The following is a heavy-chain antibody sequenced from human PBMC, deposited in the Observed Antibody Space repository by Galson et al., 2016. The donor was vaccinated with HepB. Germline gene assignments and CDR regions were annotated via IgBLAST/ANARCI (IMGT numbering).Heavy chain of an antibody. CDR3: ARDRYYSDSSGLGYYGLDV. V-gene: IGHV3-53*01. J-gene: IGHJ6*02. CDR1: GFALSSTY. Sequence: SLRLSCAASGFALSSTYMTWVRQAPGKGLEWVSVIYRDGAGGSTYYADSVRGRFTISRDNSQNTLYLQMNSLRAEDTAVYYCARDRYYSDSSGLGYYGLDVWGQGTTVTVSS. CDR2: IYRDGAGGST. D-gene: IGHD3-22*01.